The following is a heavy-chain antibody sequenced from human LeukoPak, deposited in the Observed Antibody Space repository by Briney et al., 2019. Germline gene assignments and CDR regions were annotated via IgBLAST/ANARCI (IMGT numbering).Heavy chain of an antibody. D-gene: IGHD3-10*01. Sequence: SETLSLTCTVSGYSINSGYYWGWIRQPPGKGLEWIGITYHGGSTYYNPSLKSRVTISLDTSKNQFSLKLSSVTAADTAVYYCARDFGSGSYSIYYYYYMDVWGKGTTVTISS. J-gene: IGHJ6*03. CDR2: TYHGGST. CDR1: GYSINSGYY. V-gene: IGHV4-38-2*02. CDR3: ARDFGSGSYSIYYYYYMDV.